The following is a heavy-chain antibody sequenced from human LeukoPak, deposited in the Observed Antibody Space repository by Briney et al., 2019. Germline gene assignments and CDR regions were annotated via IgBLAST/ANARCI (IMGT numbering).Heavy chain of an antibody. D-gene: IGHD4-17*01. CDR3: ARDYGDYALHY. CDR1: GYSISSGYY. J-gene: IGHJ4*02. Sequence: SETLSLTCTVSGYSISSGYYWSWIRQPPGKGLEWIGYIYYSGSTNYNPSLKSRVTISVDTSKNQFSLKLSSVTAADTAVYYCARDYGDYALHYWGQGTLVTVSS. CDR2: IYYSGST. V-gene: IGHV4-61*01.